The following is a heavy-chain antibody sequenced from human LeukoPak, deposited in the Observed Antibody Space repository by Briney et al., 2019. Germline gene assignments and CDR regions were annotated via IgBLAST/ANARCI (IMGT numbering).Heavy chain of an antibody. D-gene: IGHD3-22*01. CDR2: IKQDESEK. J-gene: IGHJ4*02. Sequence: PGGSLRLSCAASGFTFRNYCMTWFRQVPGKGLEWVASIKQDESEKYFLDSVKGRFTISRDNAKNSLYLQMNSLRAEDTAVYYCARVYYQDSGTSYRHLDYWGQGTLVTVSS. CDR1: GFTFRNYC. V-gene: IGHV3-7*01. CDR3: ARVYYQDSGTSYRHLDY.